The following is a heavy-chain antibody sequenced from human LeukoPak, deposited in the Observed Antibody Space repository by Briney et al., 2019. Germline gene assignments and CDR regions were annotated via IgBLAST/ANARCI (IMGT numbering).Heavy chain of an antibody. Sequence: GESLKISCKGSGNNFTNYWIDWVRQTPGEGLEWIGSIYPGDSDTRYSPSFQGQVTMSSDKSITTAYLQWSSLKASDTAMYYCARLTPITMVRGVIITSHFDYWGQGTLVTVSS. D-gene: IGHD3-10*01. CDR2: IYPGDSDT. CDR1: GNNFTNYW. CDR3: ARLTPITMVRGVIITSHFDY. V-gene: IGHV5-51*01. J-gene: IGHJ4*02.